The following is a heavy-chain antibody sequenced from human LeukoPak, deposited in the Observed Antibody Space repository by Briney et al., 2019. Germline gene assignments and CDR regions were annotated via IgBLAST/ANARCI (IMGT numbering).Heavy chain of an antibody. J-gene: IGHJ1*01. V-gene: IGHV1-18*01. CDR1: GYTFPSYG. D-gene: IGHD6-13*01. Sequence: GASVKVSCKTSGYTFPSYGISWVRQAPGQGLEWMGWISPYNSNTNYVPKFQGRITMTTDTSTSTAYMELRSLSSDDTAVYYCVRDVGSGWSHVIEYFHHWGQGTLVTVSS. CDR2: ISPYNSNT. CDR3: VRDVGSGWSHVIEYFHH.